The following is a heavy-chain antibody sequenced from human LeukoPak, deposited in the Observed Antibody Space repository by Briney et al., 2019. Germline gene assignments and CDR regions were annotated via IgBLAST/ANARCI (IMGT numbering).Heavy chain of an antibody. D-gene: IGHD3-9*01. V-gene: IGHV3-30*04. CDR3: ARDGGYFDRLAYFFDY. CDR2: ISYVGTSK. CDR1: GFTFSSYA. Sequence: GKSLRLSCAASGFTFSSYAMHWVRQAPGKGLEWVAVISYVGTSKYYADSVKGRFTISRDNSKNTLYLQMNSLRVEDTAVYYCARDGGYFDRLAYFFDYWGQGALVTVSS. J-gene: IGHJ4*02.